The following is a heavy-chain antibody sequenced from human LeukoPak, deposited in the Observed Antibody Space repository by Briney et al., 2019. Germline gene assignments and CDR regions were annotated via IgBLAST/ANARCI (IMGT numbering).Heavy chain of an antibody. J-gene: IGHJ4*02. CDR1: GFTFSSYA. CDR2: ISGSGGST. D-gene: IGHD4-11*01. V-gene: IGHV3-23*01. CDR3: ATARTVIRKSQYYFDY. Sequence: GGSLRLSCAASGFTFSSYAMSWVRQAPGKGLEWVSAISGSGGSTYYADSVKGRFTISRDNSKNTLYLQMNSLRAEDTAVYYSATARTVIRKSQYYFDYWGQGTLVTVSS.